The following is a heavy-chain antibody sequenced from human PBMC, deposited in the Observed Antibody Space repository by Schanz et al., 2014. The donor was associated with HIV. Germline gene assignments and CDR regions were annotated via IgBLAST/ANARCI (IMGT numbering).Heavy chain of an antibody. D-gene: IGHD2-15*01. Sequence: QVQLVQSGAEAKKPGASVKVSCKASGYTFTGYYMHWVRQAPGQGLEWMGWINPNSGGTNYAQKFQGRVTMTRDTSISTAYMELSRLRSDDTAVYYCARGRSGYCSGGSCPYGRYYFDYWGQGTLVTVSS. V-gene: IGHV1-2*02. CDR1: GYTFTGYY. CDR2: INPNSGGT. CDR3: ARGRSGYCSGGSCPYGRYYFDY. J-gene: IGHJ4*02.